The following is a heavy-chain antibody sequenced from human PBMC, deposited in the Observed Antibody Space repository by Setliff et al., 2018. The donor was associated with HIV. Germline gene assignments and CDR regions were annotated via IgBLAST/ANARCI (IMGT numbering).Heavy chain of an antibody. V-gene: IGHV3-23*01. CDR3: AKDRRYYYGSGSYAAET. Sequence: GGSLRLSCAASGFRFDDYGMSWVRQAPGEGLDWVSAISGSGIGSYYPDSVKGRFTISRDNSKNTLFRQMNSLRAEDTAVYYCAKDRRYYYGSGSYAAETWGQGTLVTVSS. CDR2: ISGSGIGS. J-gene: IGHJ5*02. CDR1: GFRFDDYG. D-gene: IGHD3-10*01.